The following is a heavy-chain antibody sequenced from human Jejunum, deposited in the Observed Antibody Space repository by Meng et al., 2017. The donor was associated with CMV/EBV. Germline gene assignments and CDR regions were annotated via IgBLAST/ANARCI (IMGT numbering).Heavy chain of an antibody. J-gene: IGHJ5*02. D-gene: IGHD6-19*01. CDR2: IYLDDDI. V-gene: IGHV2-5*02. CDR3: AYRRGGGSGWNWFGP. Sequence: QIPLQESGSTAVKPTQTLTLTCFHSCLSRTTNGVGGGWIRRPPRKALEWLALIYLDDDIHYSPSLKNRLTIIKDTSKNRVVLIMTDMDPVETATYYCAYRRGGGSGWNWFGPWGQGTLVTVSS. CDR1: CLSRTTNGVG.